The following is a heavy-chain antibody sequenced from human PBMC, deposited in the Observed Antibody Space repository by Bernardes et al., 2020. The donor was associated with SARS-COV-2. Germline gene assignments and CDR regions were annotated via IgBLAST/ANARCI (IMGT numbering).Heavy chain of an antibody. D-gene: IGHD1-7*01. CDR3: ARDGRNYLQEFDY. CDR2: INSDGSST. Sequence: GGSLRLSCAASGFSFSSHWMHWVRQAPGKGLVWVSRINSDGSSTTYADSVKGRFTISRDNAKNTLYSQMNSLRAEDTAVYYCARDGRNYLQEFDYWGQGNLVTVSS. V-gene: IGHV3-74*01. CDR1: GFSFSSHW. J-gene: IGHJ4*02.